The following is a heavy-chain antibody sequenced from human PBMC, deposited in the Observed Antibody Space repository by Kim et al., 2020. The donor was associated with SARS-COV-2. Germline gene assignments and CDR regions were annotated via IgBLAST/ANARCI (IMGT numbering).Heavy chain of an antibody. CDR1: GGSISSGGYY. D-gene: IGHD2-2*01. V-gene: IGHV4-31*03. Sequence: SETLSLTCTVSGGSISSGGYYWSWIRQHPGKGLEWIGYIYYSGSTYYNPSLKSRVTISVDTSKNQFSLKLSSVTAADTAVYYCARVPGQGSTSRYVPNDAFDIWGQGTMVTVSS. CDR3: ARVPGQGSTSRYVPNDAFDI. CDR2: IYYSGST. J-gene: IGHJ3*02.